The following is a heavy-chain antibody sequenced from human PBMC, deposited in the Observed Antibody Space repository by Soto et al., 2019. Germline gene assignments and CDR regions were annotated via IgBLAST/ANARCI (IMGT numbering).Heavy chain of an antibody. CDR3: ARHRKGRPFDY. D-gene: IGHD3-16*02. J-gene: IGHJ4*02. V-gene: IGHV1-18*04. Sequence: QVQLVQSGAEVKKPGASVKVSCKASGCTFTSYGISWVRQAPGQGLEWMGWISVYNGDTNYEQKYQGRVTMTTDTSTSTAYMELRSLRSDDTAVYYCARHRKGRPFDYWGQGTLVTVSS. CDR2: ISVYNGDT. CDR1: GCTFTSYG.